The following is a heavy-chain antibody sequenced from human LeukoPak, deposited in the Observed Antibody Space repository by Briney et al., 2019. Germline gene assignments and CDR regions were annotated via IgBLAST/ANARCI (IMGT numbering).Heavy chain of an antibody. CDR3: AKDEVGGHFEY. CDR1: GFTFNTYS. J-gene: IGHJ4*02. Sequence: PGGSLRLSCAASGFTFNTYSMNWVRQAPGKGLEWVSYISSSGDTIYYADSVKGRFTISRDNVKNSLSLQMNNLRVEDTAVYYCAKDEVGGHFEYWGQGILVTVSS. V-gene: IGHV3-48*01. CDR2: ISSSGDTI.